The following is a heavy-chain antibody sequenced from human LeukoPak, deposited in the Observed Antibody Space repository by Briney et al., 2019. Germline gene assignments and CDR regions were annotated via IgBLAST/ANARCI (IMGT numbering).Heavy chain of an antibody. CDR1: GGSISSYY. CDR2: IYTSGST. CDR3: ARRVSNYDFWSGYYTGISGYDPPGAFDI. Sequence: SETLSLTCTVSGGSISSYYWSWIRQPAGKGLEWIGRIYTSGSTNYNPSLKSRVTMSVDTSKNQFSLKLSSVTAADTAVYYCARRVSNYDFWSGYYTGISGYDPPGAFDIWGQGTMVTVSS. J-gene: IGHJ3*02. V-gene: IGHV4-4*07. D-gene: IGHD3-3*01.